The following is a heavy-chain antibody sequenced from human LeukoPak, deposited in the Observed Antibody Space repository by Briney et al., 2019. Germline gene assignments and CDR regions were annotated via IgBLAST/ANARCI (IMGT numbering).Heavy chain of an antibody. CDR1: GGSISSSRHY. J-gene: IGHJ4*02. CDR3: ARTTPDTLHGIAVAGTPYYFDY. V-gene: IGHV4-39*07. D-gene: IGHD6-19*01. CDR2: IYYSGIT. Sequence: SETLSLTCTVSGGSISSSRHYWGWVRQPPGKGLEWIGSIYYSGITYYNPSLKSRVTISIDTSKNQFSLKLSSVTAADTAMYYCARTTPDTLHGIAVAGTPYYFDYWGQGTLVTVSS.